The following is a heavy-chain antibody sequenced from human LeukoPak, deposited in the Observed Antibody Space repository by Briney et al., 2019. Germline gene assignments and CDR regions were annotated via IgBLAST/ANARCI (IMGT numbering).Heavy chain of an antibody. J-gene: IGHJ3*02. CDR1: GFTFSSYS. D-gene: IGHD6-13*01. V-gene: IGHV3-21*01. CDR3: ARREAAGTGYDAFDI. CDR2: ISSSSSYI. Sequence: GRSLRLACAAAGFTFSSYSMSWVRHAPGKCLEWVSSISSSSSYIYYADSVNGLFTLARDNAKNSMYMQMNRLRAEDTAVYYCARREAAGTGYDAFDIWGQGTMVTVSS.